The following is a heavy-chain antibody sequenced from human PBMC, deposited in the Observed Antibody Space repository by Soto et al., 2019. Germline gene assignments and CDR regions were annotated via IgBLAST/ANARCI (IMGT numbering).Heavy chain of an antibody. CDR1: GFTFSSHT. V-gene: IGHV3-30-3*01. CDR2: ILYDGSNK. D-gene: IGHD2-21*02. Sequence: PGGSLRLSCAASGFTFSSHTMHWVRQAPGKGQEWVAIILYDGSNKYHADSVKGRFTISRDNSKNTLYLQMSSLRVEDTAVYCCVRVRSDYYFRYFDLWGRGTLVTVS. J-gene: IGHJ2*01. CDR3: VRVRSDYYFRYFDL.